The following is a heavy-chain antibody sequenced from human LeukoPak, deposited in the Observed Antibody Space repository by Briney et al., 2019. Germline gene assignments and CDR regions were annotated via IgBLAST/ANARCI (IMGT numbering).Heavy chain of an antibody. CDR2: IYYSGST. CDR1: GGSISSGGYY. J-gene: IGHJ5*02. D-gene: IGHD5-18*01. Sequence: SQTLSLTCTVSGGSISSGGYYWSWIRQPPGKGLEWIGYIYYSGSTNYNPSLKSRVTISVDTSKNQFSLKLRSLTAADTAVYYCARHVGYGNNWFDPWGQGTLVTVSS. CDR3: ARHVGYGNNWFDP. V-gene: IGHV4-61*08.